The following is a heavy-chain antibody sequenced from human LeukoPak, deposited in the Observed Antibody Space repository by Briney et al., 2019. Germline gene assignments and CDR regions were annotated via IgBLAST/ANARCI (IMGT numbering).Heavy chain of an antibody. V-gene: IGHV4-34*01. CDR3: ARSYCSGGSCYSAAFDI. D-gene: IGHD2-15*01. CDR1: GFTVSSNY. J-gene: IGHJ3*02. Sequence: PGGSLRLSCAASGFTVSSNYMSWIRQPPGKGLEWIGEINHSGSTNYNPSLKSRVTISVDTSKNQFSLKLSSVTAADTAVYYCARSYCSGGSCYSAAFDIWGQGTMVTVSS. CDR2: INHSGST.